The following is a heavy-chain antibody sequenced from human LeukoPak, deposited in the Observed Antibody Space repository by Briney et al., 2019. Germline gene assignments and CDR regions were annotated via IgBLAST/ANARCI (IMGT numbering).Heavy chain of an antibody. CDR3: ARESVVPAAMGYAFDI. V-gene: IGHV4-30-4*08. Sequence: SQALSLPCTVSGGPISSGDYYWSWIRQPPGNGLEWIGYIYYSGSTYYNPSLKSRVTISVDTSKNQFSLELSSVTAADTAVYYCARESVVPAAMGYAFDIWGQGTMVTVSS. CDR2: IYYSGST. J-gene: IGHJ3*02. D-gene: IGHD2-2*01. CDR1: GGPISSGDYY.